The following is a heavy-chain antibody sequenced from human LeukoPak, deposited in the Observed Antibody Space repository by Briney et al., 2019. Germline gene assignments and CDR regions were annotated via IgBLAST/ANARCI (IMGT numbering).Heavy chain of an antibody. CDR1: GGSISGYY. V-gene: IGHV4-59*08. CDR2: IHYSGTT. Sequence: PSETLSLTCTVSGGSISGYYWSWFRQPPGKEVEWIGYIHYSGTTNYNPSLRSRVTISVDTSKNHFSLKLSSVTAADTAVYYCARQLGYCMDVWGQGTTVIVFS. CDR3: ARQLGYCMDV. J-gene: IGHJ6*02.